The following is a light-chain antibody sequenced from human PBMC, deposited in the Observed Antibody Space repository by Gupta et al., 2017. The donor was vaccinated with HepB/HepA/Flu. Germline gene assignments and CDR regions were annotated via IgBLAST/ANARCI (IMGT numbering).Light chain of an antibody. CDR1: QSVYNS. V-gene: IGKV3-15*01. CDR2: GAS. Sequence: IAMTQSPVSLSVSPGERATLSCRASQSVYNSLAWYQQKPGQPPRILIYGASTRATAIPARFSGSGSGTEFTLTISSLQSEDFAVYYCQQYNLRPLTFGGGTKVEIK. CDR3: QQYNLRPLT. J-gene: IGKJ4*01.